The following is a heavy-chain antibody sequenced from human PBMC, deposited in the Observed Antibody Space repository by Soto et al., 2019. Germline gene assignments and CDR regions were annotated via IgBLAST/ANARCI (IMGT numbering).Heavy chain of an antibody. V-gene: IGHV4-31*03. J-gene: IGHJ4*02. Sequence: PSETLSLTCTVSGGSISSGGYYWSWIRQHPGKGLEWIGYIYYSGSTYYNPSLKSRVTISVDTSKNQFSLKLSSVTAADTAVYYCARVFGPRRSAFDYWGQGTLVTVSS. CDR1: GGSISSGGYY. CDR2: IYYSGST. D-gene: IGHD3-10*02. CDR3: ARVFGPRRSAFDY.